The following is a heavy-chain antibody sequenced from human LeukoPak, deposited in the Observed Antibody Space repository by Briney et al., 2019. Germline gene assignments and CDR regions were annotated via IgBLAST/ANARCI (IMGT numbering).Heavy chain of an antibody. CDR2: IWYDGSNK. D-gene: IGHD3-10*02. Sequence: GGSLRLSCAASGFTFSSYGMHWVRQAPGKGLEWVAVIWYDGSNKYYADSVKGRFTISRDNSKNTLYLQMNSLRAEDTAVYYCARMFGELLALIDYWGQGTLVTVSS. V-gene: IGHV3-33*01. J-gene: IGHJ4*02. CDR1: GFTFSSYG. CDR3: ARMFGELLALIDY.